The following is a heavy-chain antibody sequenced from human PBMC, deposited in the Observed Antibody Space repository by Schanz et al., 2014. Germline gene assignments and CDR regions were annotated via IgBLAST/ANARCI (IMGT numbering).Heavy chain of an antibody. Sequence: EVQLVESGGDLVQPGGSLRLSCSASGFTFSSHWMHWVRQDPGKGLVWVARINSVGSNTDYADSVTGRFTISRDNAKNSLYLEMNSLRAEDTALYYCARDRRNADLDYWGQGTLVTVSS. CDR3: ARDRRNADLDY. CDR2: INSVGSNT. V-gene: IGHV3-74*01. J-gene: IGHJ4*02. CDR1: GFTFSSHW. D-gene: IGHD1-1*01.